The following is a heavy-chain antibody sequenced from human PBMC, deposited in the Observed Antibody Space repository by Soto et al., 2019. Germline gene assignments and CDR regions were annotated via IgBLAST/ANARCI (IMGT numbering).Heavy chain of an antibody. CDR3: AKDSLKYQVLLFYYFDY. Sequence: EVQLLESGGGLVQPGGSLRLSCAASGFTFSSYAMSWVHQAPGKGLEWVSAISGSGGSTYYADSVKGRFTISRDNSKNTLYLQMNSLRAEDTAVYYCAKDSLKYQVLLFYYFDYWGQGTLVTVSS. CDR1: GFTFSSYA. D-gene: IGHD2-2*01. J-gene: IGHJ4*02. V-gene: IGHV3-23*01. CDR2: ISGSGGST.